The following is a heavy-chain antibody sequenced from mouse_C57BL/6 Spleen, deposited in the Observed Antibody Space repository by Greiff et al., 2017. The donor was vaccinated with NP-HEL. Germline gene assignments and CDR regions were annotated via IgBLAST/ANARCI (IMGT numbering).Heavy chain of an antibody. V-gene: IGHV1-20*01. CDR3: ARFYDYDPFAY. CDR1: GYSFTGYF. Sequence: EVKLQESGPELVKPGDSVKISCKASGYSFTGYFMNWVMQSHGKSLEWIGRINPYNGDTFYNQKFKGKATLTVDKSSSTAHMELRSLTSEDSAVYYCARFYDYDPFAYWGQGTLVTVSA. CDR2: INPYNGDT. J-gene: IGHJ3*01. D-gene: IGHD2-4*01.